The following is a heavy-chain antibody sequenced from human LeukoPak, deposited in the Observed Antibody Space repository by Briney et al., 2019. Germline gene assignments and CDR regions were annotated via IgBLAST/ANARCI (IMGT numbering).Heavy chain of an antibody. CDR2: ISSSSSYI. D-gene: IGHD6-19*01. Sequence: GGSLRLPCAASGFTFSSYSMNWVRQAPGKGLEWVSSISSSSSYIYYADSVKGRFTISRDNAKNSLYLQMNSLRAEDTAVYYCARGGAVAGRGGGQGTLVTVSS. V-gene: IGHV3-21*01. J-gene: IGHJ4*02. CDR3: ARGGAVAGRG. CDR1: GFTFSSYS.